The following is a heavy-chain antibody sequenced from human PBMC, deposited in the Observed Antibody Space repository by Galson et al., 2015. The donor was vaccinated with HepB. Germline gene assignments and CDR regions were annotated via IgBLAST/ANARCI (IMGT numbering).Heavy chain of an antibody. CDR1: GYTFAIYA. Sequence: SVKVSCKASGYTFAIYAPNWVRQAPGQGLEWMGWINTNTGNPTYAQGFTGRFVFSLDTSVSTAYLQISSLKAEDTAVYYCARTPYYGSGSYYNAWFDPWGQGTLVTVSS. CDR3: ARTPYYGSGSYYNAWFDP. D-gene: IGHD3-10*01. J-gene: IGHJ5*02. V-gene: IGHV7-4-1*02. CDR2: INTNTGNP.